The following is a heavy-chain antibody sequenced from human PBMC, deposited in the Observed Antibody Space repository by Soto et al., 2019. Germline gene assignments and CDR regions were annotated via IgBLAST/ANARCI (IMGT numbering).Heavy chain of an antibody. Sequence: EVQLLESGGGLVQPGGSLRLSCAASGFTFSSYAMSWVRQAPGKGLEWVSAISGSGGRTCYADSVKGRFTISRDNSKNTLYLQMNSLRAEDTAVYYCGKEGYCSGGYCLGFDYWGQGTLVTVSS. V-gene: IGHV3-23*01. CDR3: GKEGYCSGGYCLGFDY. CDR1: GFTFSSYA. CDR2: ISGSGGRT. D-gene: IGHD2-15*01. J-gene: IGHJ4*02.